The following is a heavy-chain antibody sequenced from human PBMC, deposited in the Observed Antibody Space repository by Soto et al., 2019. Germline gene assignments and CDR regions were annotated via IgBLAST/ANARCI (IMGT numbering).Heavy chain of an antibody. V-gene: IGHV1-69*06. CDR1: GVTFSTSA. Sequence: QVQLVQSGADVKKPGSSVKVSCKASGVTFSTSALNWVRQAPGQGLEWMGGIIPLFGSANYAKKFQGRVTITAGTSTSTVYMALTRLRSEGTAGYFCARVKGGLGINFDNWGQGTLLTVSS. J-gene: IGHJ4*02. CDR2: IIPLFGSA. D-gene: IGHD1-26*01. CDR3: ARVKGGLGINFDN.